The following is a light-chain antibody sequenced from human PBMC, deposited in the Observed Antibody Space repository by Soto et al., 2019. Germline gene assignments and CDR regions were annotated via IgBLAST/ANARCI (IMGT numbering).Light chain of an antibody. Sequence: EVLLTQSPATLSVSPGESVTLSCSASQSINTFLAWYQQKPGQAPRLLIYDASSRAAGVPARFSGRGSVTDFTLTINSLEPEDFAVYHCQQRSIWPLTFGGGTRVE. J-gene: IGKJ4*01. CDR3: QQRSIWPLT. CDR2: DAS. V-gene: IGKV3-11*01. CDR1: QSINTF.